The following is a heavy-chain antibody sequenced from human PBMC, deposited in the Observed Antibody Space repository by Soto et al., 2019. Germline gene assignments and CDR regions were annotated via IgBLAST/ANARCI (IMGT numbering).Heavy chain of an antibody. CDR2: ISSSSSTI. J-gene: IGHJ4*02. CDR1: GFTFSSYS. D-gene: IGHD4-17*01. CDR3: ARDVIEWGAYGDVFDY. Sequence: EVQLVESGGGLVQPGGSLRLSCAASGFTFSSYSMNWVRQAPGKGLEWVSYISSSSSTIYYADSVKGRFTISRDNAKNSLYLQMNSLRAEDTAVYYCARDVIEWGAYGDVFDYWGQGTLVTVSS. V-gene: IGHV3-48*01.